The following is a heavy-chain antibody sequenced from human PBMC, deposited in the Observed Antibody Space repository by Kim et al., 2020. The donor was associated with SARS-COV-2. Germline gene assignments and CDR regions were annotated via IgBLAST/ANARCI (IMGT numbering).Heavy chain of an antibody. J-gene: IGHJ6*02. CDR3: ASRITGTPSINYYYYGMDV. V-gene: IGHV1-46*01. D-gene: IGHD1-7*01. CDR1: GYTFTSYY. Sequence: ASVKVSCKASGYTFTSYYMHWVRQAPGQGLEWMGIINPSGGSTSYAQKFQGRVTMTRDTSTSTVYMELSSLRSEDTAVYYCASRITGTPSINYYYYGMDVWGQGTTVTVSS. CDR2: INPSGGST.